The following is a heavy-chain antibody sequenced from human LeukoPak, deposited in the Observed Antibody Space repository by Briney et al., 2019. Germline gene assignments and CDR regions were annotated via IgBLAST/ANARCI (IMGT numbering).Heavy chain of an antibody. Sequence: GGSLRLSCAASGFTFSSYSMNWVRQAPGKGLEWVSSISSGSSYIYYADSVKGRFTISRDNAKNSLYLQMNSLRAEDTAVYYCARVDFWSGSPRLGFDYWGQGTLVTVSS. CDR2: ISSGSSYI. CDR3: ARVDFWSGSPRLGFDY. J-gene: IGHJ4*02. CDR1: GFTFSSYS. D-gene: IGHD3-3*01. V-gene: IGHV3-21*01.